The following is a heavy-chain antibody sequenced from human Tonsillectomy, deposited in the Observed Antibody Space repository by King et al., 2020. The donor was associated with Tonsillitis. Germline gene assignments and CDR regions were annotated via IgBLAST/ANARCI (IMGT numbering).Heavy chain of an antibody. CDR3: ARSGVAAAGEEYVFFSYFDY. J-gene: IGHJ4*02. CDR2: FIPVLDIA. V-gene: IGHV1-69*09. D-gene: IGHD6-13*01. Sequence: VQLVESGAEVKKPGSSVKVSCKTSGGTFSNSTISWVRQAPGQGLEWMGRFIPVLDIANYAQKFLGRVMITADKSTSTVFVELSSLRSEDTAIYFCARSGVAAAGEEYVFFSYFDYWGQGTLVTVSS. CDR1: GGTFSNST.